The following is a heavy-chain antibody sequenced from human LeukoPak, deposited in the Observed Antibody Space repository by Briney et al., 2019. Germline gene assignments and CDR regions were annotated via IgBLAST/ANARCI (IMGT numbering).Heavy chain of an antibody. Sequence: SETLSLTCAVYGGSFSGYYWRWIRQPPGKGLEWIGYIYYSGSTNYNPSLKSRVTISVDTSKNQFSLKLSSVTAADTAVYYCARRRTLLWFGELRPWCFDLWGRGTLVTVSS. D-gene: IGHD3-10*01. V-gene: IGHV4-59*08. CDR2: IYYSGST. J-gene: IGHJ2*01. CDR1: GGSFSGYY. CDR3: ARRRTLLWFGELRPWCFDL.